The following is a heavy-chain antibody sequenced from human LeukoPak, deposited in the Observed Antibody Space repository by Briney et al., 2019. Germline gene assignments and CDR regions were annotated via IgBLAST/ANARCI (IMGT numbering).Heavy chain of an antibody. J-gene: IGHJ6*02. CDR3: ARDGYYGMDV. V-gene: IGHV3-33*01. CDR2: IWYDGSNK. Sequence: PGRSLRLSCAASGFTFSSYIMHWGRQAPGKRLGWVAVIWYDGSNKYYADSVNGRFTSSRETSRNTLYLQMNSLTSEDTAVYYCARDGYYGMDVWGQGTTVTVSS. CDR1: GFTFSSYI.